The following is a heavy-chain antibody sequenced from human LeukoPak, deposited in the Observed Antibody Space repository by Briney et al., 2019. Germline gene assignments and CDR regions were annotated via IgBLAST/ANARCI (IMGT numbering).Heavy chain of an antibody. CDR1: GYTFTNYG. Sequence: ASVNVSCKASGYTFTNYGISWVRQAPGQGLEWMGGISAYNGNANYAQKLQGRVTMTTDTSTSTAYMELRSLRSDDTAVYYCARDPDYDILTGYYNGVEYWGQGTLVTVSS. D-gene: IGHD3-9*01. CDR2: ISAYNGNA. J-gene: IGHJ4*02. V-gene: IGHV1-18*01. CDR3: ARDPDYDILTGYYNGVEY.